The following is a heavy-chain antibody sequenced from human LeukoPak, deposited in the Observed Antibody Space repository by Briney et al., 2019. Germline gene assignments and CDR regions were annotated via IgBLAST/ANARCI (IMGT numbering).Heavy chain of an antibody. Sequence: GGSLRLSCVASGFAFSIYWVSWVRHAPGKGREWVANINHHGSEKWYVDSVKGRFTIARDNTDNSLSLQMNSLRVEDTALDYCARSDSIGSVDYWGQGALITVSS. CDR1: GFAFSIYW. J-gene: IGHJ4*02. CDR3: ARSDSIGSVDY. V-gene: IGHV3-7*01. D-gene: IGHD2-21*01. CDR2: INHHGSEK.